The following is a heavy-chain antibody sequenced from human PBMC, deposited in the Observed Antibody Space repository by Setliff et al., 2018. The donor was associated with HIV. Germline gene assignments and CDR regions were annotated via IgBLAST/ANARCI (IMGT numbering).Heavy chain of an antibody. J-gene: IGHJ4*02. CDR1: GGSISSITHY. Sequence: SETLSLTCTVSGGSISSITHYWGWFRQPPGKGLECIGTVYYTGTTYYNSSLESRVTISVDTSRNQFSLKLYSVTAADTAIYYCARAGMGALRSLFDYWGQGTLVTVSS. CDR3: ARAGMGALRSLFDY. V-gene: IGHV4-39*01. D-gene: IGHD1-26*01. CDR2: VYYTGTT.